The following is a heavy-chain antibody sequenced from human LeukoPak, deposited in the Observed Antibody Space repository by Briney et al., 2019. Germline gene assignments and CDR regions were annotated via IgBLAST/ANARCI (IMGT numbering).Heavy chain of an antibody. CDR3: AKVPYSDYGSGRSPFMDV. Sequence: QPGGSLRLSCAASGFTFSSYSMNWVRQAPGKGLEWVSTISDSGTSAYNADSVKGRLTISRDNSKNTLFLQMDGLRAEDTATYYCAKVPYSDYGSGRSPFMDVWGQGTTVAVSS. J-gene: IGHJ6*02. CDR1: GFTFSSYS. V-gene: IGHV3-23*01. D-gene: IGHD3-10*01. CDR2: ISDSGTSA.